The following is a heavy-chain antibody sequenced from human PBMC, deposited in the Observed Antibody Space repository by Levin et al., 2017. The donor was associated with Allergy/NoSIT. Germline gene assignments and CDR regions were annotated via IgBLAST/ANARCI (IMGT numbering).Heavy chain of an antibody. D-gene: IGHD6-6*01. J-gene: IGHJ4*02. V-gene: IGHV1-2*06. CDR3: ARHSSSSFDY. CDR1: GYTFTGQY. Sequence: ASVKVSCEASGYTFTGQYMHWVRQAPGQGLEWMGRINTITGATNYAQRFQGRVTLTRDTSINTAYMEVSRLRSDDTAIYFCARHSSSSFDYWGQGTLVTVSS. CDR2: INTITGAT.